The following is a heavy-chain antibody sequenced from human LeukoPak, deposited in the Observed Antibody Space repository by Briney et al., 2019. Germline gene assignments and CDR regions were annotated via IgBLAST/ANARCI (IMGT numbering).Heavy chain of an antibody. J-gene: IGHJ4*02. D-gene: IGHD1-14*01. Sequence: SETLSLTCAVYGGSFSGYYWSWIRQPPGTGLEWIGEINHSGSTNYNPSLKSRVTISVDKAKNQFSLHLDSVTPEDTAVYFCARVNSWTEEPDTGFDYWGQGTLVTVSS. CDR1: GGSFSGYY. CDR2: INHSGST. CDR3: ARVNSWTEEPDTGFDY. V-gene: IGHV4-34*01.